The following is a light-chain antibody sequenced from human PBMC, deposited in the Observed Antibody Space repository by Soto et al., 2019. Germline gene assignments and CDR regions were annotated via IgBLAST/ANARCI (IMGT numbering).Light chain of an antibody. J-gene: IGKJ2*01. V-gene: IGKV3-15*01. CDR2: DTS. CDR1: QSVSSN. CDR3: QQYNNWMYT. Sequence: EIVMTQSPATLSVSPGERATLSCRASQSVSSNLAWYQQKPGQAPRLLIYDTSTRATGIPARLSGSGSGTEFTLTISSLQSEDFAVYYCQQYNNWMYTFGQGTKLEIK.